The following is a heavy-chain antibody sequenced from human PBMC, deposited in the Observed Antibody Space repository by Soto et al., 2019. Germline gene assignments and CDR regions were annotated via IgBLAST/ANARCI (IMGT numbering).Heavy chain of an antibody. V-gene: IGHV1-69*06. Sequence: QVQLVQSGAEVKKPGSSVKVSCKASGGTFNSYALTWVRQAPGHGLEWMGGIIPIFRSTNYAQKFQGRVTITANRSTSTAYMELSSLRSDDTAVYYCARVLHPPHSSGWRSLYWDFDLWGRGTLVTVSS. CDR1: GGTFNSYA. J-gene: IGHJ2*01. D-gene: IGHD6-19*01. CDR3: ARVLHPPHSSGWRSLYWDFDL. CDR2: IIPIFRST.